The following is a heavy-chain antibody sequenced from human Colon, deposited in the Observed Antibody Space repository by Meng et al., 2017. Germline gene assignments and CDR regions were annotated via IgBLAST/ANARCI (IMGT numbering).Heavy chain of an antibody. CDR3: ARGVDDAESGNF. V-gene: IGHV4-34*01. CDR1: GGPFSAYY. Sequence: VPLPQWGAGLLKPTETLSLTCAVYGGPFSAYYLTWIRQPPGKGLEWLGEIHHSGSTYYSPSLQSRVSISLDTSKNQLSLTLTSITAADTAVYYCARGVDDAESGNFWGQGTLVTVSS. J-gene: IGHJ4*02. D-gene: IGHD1-1*01. CDR2: IHHSGST.